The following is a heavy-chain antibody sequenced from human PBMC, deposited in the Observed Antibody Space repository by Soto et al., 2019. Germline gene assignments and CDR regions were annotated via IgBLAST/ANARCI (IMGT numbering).Heavy chain of an antibody. Sequence: GGSLRLSCAASGFTFSNYGIHWVRQAPGKGLEWVAGISYDGNNKYYVDSVKGRFTLSRDNSKNTVSLQIDSLRAEDTAVYYCAKDLDVVVVVSATRGMDVWGQGTTVTVSS. D-gene: IGHD2-15*01. CDR1: GFTFSNYG. CDR3: AKDLDVVVVVSATRGMDV. CDR2: ISYDGNNK. V-gene: IGHV3-30*18. J-gene: IGHJ6*02.